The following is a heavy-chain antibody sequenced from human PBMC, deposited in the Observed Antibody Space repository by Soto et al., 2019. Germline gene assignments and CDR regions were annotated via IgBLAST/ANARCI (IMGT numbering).Heavy chain of an antibody. CDR3: ARALTYYYDRSGYFDY. V-gene: IGHV5-51*01. Sequence: GESLKISCKGSGYSFRSHWIGWVRQTPGKGLEWMGIIHPADSDTRYSPSFQGQVTMSADKSISTAYLQWSSLKASDTAIYYCARALTYYYDRSGYFDYWAQGTLVTVSS. CDR1: GYSFRSHW. J-gene: IGHJ4*02. CDR2: IHPADSDT. D-gene: IGHD3-22*01.